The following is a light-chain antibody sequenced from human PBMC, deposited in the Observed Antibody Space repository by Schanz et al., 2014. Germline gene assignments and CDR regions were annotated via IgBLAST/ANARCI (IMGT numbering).Light chain of an antibody. Sequence: PGERATLSCRASQSVHRNYLAWHQQKPGQAPSLLLYGATTRATGIPARFSGSGSGTEFTLTISSLQSEDFAVYYCQQYNNWPLTFGGGTKVEIK. CDR3: QQYNNWPLT. V-gene: IGKV3-15*01. CDR2: GAT. J-gene: IGKJ4*01. CDR1: QSVHRN.